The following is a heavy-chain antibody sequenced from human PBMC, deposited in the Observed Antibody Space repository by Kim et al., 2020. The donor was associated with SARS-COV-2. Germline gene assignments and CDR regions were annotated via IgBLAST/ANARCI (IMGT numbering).Heavy chain of an antibody. CDR3: AKAAAGPLPPLYDAFDI. D-gene: IGHD6-13*01. J-gene: IGHJ3*02. Sequence: GESLKISCKGSGYSFTSYWIGWVRQMPGKGLEWMGIIYPGDSDTRYSPSFQGQVTISADKSISTAYLQWSSLKASDTAMYYCAKAAAGPLPPLYDAFDIWGQGTMVTVSS. V-gene: IGHV5-51*01. CDR1: GYSFTSYW. CDR2: IYPGDSDT.